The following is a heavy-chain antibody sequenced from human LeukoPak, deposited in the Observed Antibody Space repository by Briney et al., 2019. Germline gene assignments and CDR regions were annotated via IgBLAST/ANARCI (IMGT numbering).Heavy chain of an antibody. V-gene: IGHV3-48*04. D-gene: IGHD3-10*01. Sequence: GGSLRLSCTASGFTFSNFGMSWVRQAPGKGLEWVSYISSSGSTIYYADSVKGRFTISRDNAKNSLYLQMNSLRAEDTAVYYCARDPYSSGSFLDYWGQGTLVTVSS. J-gene: IGHJ4*02. CDR2: ISSSGSTI. CDR1: GFTFSNFG. CDR3: ARDPYSSGSFLDY.